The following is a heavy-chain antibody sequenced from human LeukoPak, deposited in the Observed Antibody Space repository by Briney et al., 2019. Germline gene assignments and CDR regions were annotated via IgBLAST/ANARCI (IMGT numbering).Heavy chain of an antibody. CDR3: AKDRDILTGYYPDY. Sequence: GGSLRLSCAASGFTFSSYWMSWVRQAPGKGLEGVANIKQDGSEKYYVDSVKGRFTIYRDNAKNSLYLQMNSLRAEDTAVYHCAKDRDILTGYYPDYWGQGTLVTVPS. J-gene: IGHJ4*02. CDR1: GFTFSSYW. CDR2: IKQDGSEK. V-gene: IGHV3-7*01. D-gene: IGHD3-9*01.